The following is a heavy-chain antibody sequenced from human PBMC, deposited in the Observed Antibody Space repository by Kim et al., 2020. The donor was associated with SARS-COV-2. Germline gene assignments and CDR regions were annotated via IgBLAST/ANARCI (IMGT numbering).Heavy chain of an antibody. CDR3: ARLPYYALPDY. CDR2: IYYSGST. D-gene: IGHD3-10*01. V-gene: IGHV4-31*03. Sequence: SETLSLTCTVSGGSISSGGYYWSWIRQHPGKGLEWIGYIYYSGSTYYNPSLKSRVTISVDTSKNQFPLKLSPVTAADTAVYYCARLPYYALPDYWGQGTLVTVSS. CDR1: GGSISSGGYY. J-gene: IGHJ4*02.